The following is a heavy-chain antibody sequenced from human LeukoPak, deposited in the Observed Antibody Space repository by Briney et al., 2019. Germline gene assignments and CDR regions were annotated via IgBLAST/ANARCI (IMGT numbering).Heavy chain of an antibody. J-gene: IGHJ4*02. CDR2: INHSRST. V-gene: IGHV4-34*01. CDR3: ARHADILTGYPFDY. Sequence: SETLSLTGAVYGGSFSGYYWSWIRQPPGKGLEWIGEINHSRSTNYNPSLKSRVTISVDTSKNQFSLKLSSVTAADTAVYYCARHADILTGYPFDYWGQGTLVTVSS. CDR1: GGSFSGYY. D-gene: IGHD3-9*01.